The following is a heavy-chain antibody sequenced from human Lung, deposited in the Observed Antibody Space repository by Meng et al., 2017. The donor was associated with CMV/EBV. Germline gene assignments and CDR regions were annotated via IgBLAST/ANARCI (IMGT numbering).Heavy chain of an antibody. CDR2: INPSNGGT. CDR1: GYTFTDYY. J-gene: IGHJ4*02. CDR3: ARGSPITGARTPYYY. Sequence: SVKVSCXASGYTFTDYYMHWVRQAPGQRLEWMGWINPSNGGTDYAQKFQGRVTMTRDTSISTAYIELSRLRSDDTAVYYCARGSPITGARTPYYYWGQGTLVTVSS. V-gene: IGHV1-2*02. D-gene: IGHD1-20*01.